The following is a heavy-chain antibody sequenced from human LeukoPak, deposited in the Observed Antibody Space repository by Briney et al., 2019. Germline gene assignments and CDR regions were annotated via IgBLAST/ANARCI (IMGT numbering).Heavy chain of an antibody. CDR2: MNGDGSQI. V-gene: IGHV3-7*01. J-gene: IGHJ3*01. D-gene: IGHD1-26*01. CDR1: GFTFSGHW. Sequence: GGSLRLSCAASGFTFSGHWMSWVRQAPAKGLEWVAHMNGDGSQIYYMDFVKGRFTISRDNAKNSLYLQMNGLRAEDTAVYYCVAWGNSGNSWGQGTMVTVSS. CDR3: VAWGNSGNS.